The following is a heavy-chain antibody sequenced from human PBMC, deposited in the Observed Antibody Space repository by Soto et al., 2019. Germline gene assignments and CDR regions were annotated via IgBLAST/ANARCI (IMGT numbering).Heavy chain of an antibody. CDR1: GGSITSSSYY. J-gene: IGHJ5*02. V-gene: IGHV4-39*01. CDR3: ATQEVGGSYVYTFDP. Sequence: QLHLRESGPGLVKPSETLSLTCTVSGGSITSSSYYWGWIRQPPGKGLEWIGSIYYSGSTYDKPSLKSRVTKSVDTSKNQFSLKLSSVTAADTAVYYCATQEVGGSYVYTFDPWGQGTLVTVSS. D-gene: IGHD1-26*01. CDR2: IYYSGST.